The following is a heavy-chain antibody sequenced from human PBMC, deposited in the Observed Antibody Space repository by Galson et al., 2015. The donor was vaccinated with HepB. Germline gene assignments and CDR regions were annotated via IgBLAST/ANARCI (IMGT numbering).Heavy chain of an antibody. CDR2: IIPIFGTA. CDR3: ARYCSGGSCSHFDY. CDR1: GGTFSSYA. Sequence: SVKVSCKASGGTFSSYAISWVRQAPGQGLEWMGGIIPIFGTANYAQKFQGRVTITADKSTSTAYMELSSLRSEDTAVYYCARYCSGGSCSHFDYWGQGTLVTVSS. V-gene: IGHV1-69*06. D-gene: IGHD2-15*01. J-gene: IGHJ4*02.